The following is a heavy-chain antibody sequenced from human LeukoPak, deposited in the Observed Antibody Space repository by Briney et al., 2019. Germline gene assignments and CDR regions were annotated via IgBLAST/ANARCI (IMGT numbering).Heavy chain of an antibody. D-gene: IGHD3-22*01. V-gene: IGHV1-8*01. Sequence: ASVKVSCKASGGTFSSYAISWVRQATGQGLEWMGWINPNNYHTGYAQNFQGRATMTRNISISTAYMELSSLRSEDTAVYYCARGYSSSGQYYVDYWGQGSLVSVSS. CDR3: ARGYSSSGQYYVDY. CDR2: INPNNYHT. CDR1: GGTFSSYA. J-gene: IGHJ4*02.